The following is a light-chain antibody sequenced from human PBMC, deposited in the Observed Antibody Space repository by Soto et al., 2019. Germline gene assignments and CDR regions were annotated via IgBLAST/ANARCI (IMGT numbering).Light chain of an antibody. V-gene: IGKV3-15*01. CDR3: QQYNTWPPLIT. CDR2: GAS. CDR1: QSVSSN. Sequence: EIVLTQSPGTLSLSPGERATLSCRASQSVSSNYLAWYQQKPGQAPRLLIFGASTRATGIPARFSGSGSGTEFTLTISSLQSEDFAVYYCQQYNTWPPLITFGQGTRLEIK. J-gene: IGKJ5*01.